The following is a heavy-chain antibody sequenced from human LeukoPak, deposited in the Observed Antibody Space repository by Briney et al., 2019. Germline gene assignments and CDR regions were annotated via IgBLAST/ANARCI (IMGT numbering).Heavy chain of an antibody. V-gene: IGHV4-59*01. D-gene: IGHD3-3*01. CDR3: ARGGASYYDFPDY. J-gene: IGHJ4*02. CDR2: IYYSGST. Sequence: PSETLSLTCTVSGGSISSYYWSWIRQPPGKGLEWIGYIYYSGSTNYNPSLKSRVTISVDTSKNQFSLKLSSVTAADTAVYYCARGGASYYDFPDYWGQGTLVTVSS. CDR1: GGSISSYY.